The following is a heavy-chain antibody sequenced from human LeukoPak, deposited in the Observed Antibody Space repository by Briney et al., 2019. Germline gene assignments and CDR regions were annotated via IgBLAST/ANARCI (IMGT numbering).Heavy chain of an antibody. Sequence: PSATLSLTCTVSGGSISSYYWSWIRQPAGKGLEWIGRIYTSGSTNYNPSLKSRVTMSVDTFKNQFSLKLSSVTAADTAVYYCARDGRIAAAGPYYYYGMDVWGQGTTVTVSS. V-gene: IGHV4-4*07. J-gene: IGHJ6*02. CDR1: GGSISSYY. CDR2: IYTSGST. D-gene: IGHD6-13*01. CDR3: ARDGRIAAAGPYYYYGMDV.